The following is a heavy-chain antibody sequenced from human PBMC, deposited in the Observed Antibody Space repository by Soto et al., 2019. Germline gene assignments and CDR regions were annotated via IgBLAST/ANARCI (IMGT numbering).Heavy chain of an antibody. CDR2: ITDSGYTT. CDR1: ACAGCARS. J-gene: IGHJ1*01. CDR3: AKRGYNILPGYYTGLAY. D-gene: IGHD3-9*01. V-gene: IGHV3-23*01. Sequence: PLRQSCAFAACAGCARSWTGVRDSPVKVLEWVSAITDSGYTTYYADSVTGRFTISRDNSKNTLFLQMNSLRAEDTAVYYCAKRGYNILPGYYTGLAYWVHGTLVTVSS.